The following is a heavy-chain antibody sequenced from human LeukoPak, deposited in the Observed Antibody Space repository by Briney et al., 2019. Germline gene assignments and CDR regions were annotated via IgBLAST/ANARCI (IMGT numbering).Heavy chain of an antibody. Sequence: GGSLRLSCAASGFTFSTYDIHWVRQAPGKGLEWVAVISSDGSNKYYADSVKGRFTISRDNSKNTPYLQMNSLRAEDTAVYYCAKLPPGSFDYWGQGTLVTVSS. CDR2: ISSDGSNK. CDR1: GFTFSTYD. CDR3: AKLPPGSFDY. D-gene: IGHD1-26*01. V-gene: IGHV3-30*18. J-gene: IGHJ4*02.